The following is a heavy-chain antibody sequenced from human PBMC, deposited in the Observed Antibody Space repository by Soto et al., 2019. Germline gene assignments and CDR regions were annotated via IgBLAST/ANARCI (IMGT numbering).Heavy chain of an antibody. Sequence: QVQLVESGGGVVQPGRSLRLSCAASGFTFSSYGMHWVRQAPGKGLEWVAVIWYDGSNKYYADSVKGRFTISRDNSKNTLYLQMNSLRAEDTAVYYCARGPIAAAGITHYYYGMDVW. V-gene: IGHV3-33*01. D-gene: IGHD6-13*01. CDR1: GFTFSSYG. J-gene: IGHJ6*01. CDR2: IWYDGSNK. CDR3: ARGPIAAAGITHYYYGMDV.